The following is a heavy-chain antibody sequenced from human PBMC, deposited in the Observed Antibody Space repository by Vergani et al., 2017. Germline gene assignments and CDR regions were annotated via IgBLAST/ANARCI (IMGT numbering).Heavy chain of an antibody. CDR3: ARASPRANPRKNTVTTYYFDY. J-gene: IGHJ4*02. Sequence: EVQLVESGGGLVQPGGSLRLSCAASGFTFSSYWMSWVRQAPGKGLEWVANIKQDGSEKYYVDSVKGRFTISRDNAENSLYLQMNSLRAEDTAVYYCARASPRANPRKNTVTTYYFDYWGQGTLVTVSS. V-gene: IGHV3-7*01. CDR1: GFTFSSYW. D-gene: IGHD4-17*01. CDR2: IKQDGSEK.